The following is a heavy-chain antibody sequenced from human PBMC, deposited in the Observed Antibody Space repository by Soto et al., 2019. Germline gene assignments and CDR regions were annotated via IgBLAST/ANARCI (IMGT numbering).Heavy chain of an antibody. D-gene: IGHD3-10*01. CDR3: ARDSLWFGEGGMDV. CDR1: GYTFTSYG. J-gene: IGHJ6*02. V-gene: IGHV1-18*01. CDR2: ISGYNGNT. Sequence: GASVKVSCKSSGYTFTSYGISWVRQAPGQGLEWMGWISGYNGNTNYAQKLQGRVTMTTDTSTSTAYMELRSLRSDDTAVYYCARDSLWFGEGGMDVWGQGATVTVSS.